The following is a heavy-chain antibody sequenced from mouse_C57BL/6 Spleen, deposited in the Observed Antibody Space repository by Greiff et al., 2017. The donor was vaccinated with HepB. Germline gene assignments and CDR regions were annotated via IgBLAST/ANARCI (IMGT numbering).Heavy chain of an antibody. CDR1: GSTFTRYC. Sequence: LPQPGAELVPPVSSFQLSCKSSGSTFTRYCMHLVKQRPGRGLEWIGRIDPNSGGTKYNEKFKSKATLTVDKPSSTAYMQLSSLTSEDSAVYYCAREVVADYFDYWGQGTTLTVSS. CDR3: AREVVADYFDY. J-gene: IGHJ2*01. D-gene: IGHD1-1*01. V-gene: IGHV1-72*01. CDR2: IDPNSGGT.